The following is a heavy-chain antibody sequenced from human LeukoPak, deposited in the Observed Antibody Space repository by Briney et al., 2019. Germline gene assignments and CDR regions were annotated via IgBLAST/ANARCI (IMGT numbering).Heavy chain of an antibody. V-gene: IGHV5-51*01. J-gene: IGHJ4*02. CDR3: ARQRTVADHYFDY. Sequence: HGESLKISCKGSGYSFTSYWIGWVRQTPGKGLEWMGIIYPGDSDTRYSPSFQGQVTISADKSISTAYLQWSSLKASDTAMYYCARQRTVADHYFDYWGQGTLVTVSS. CDR2: IYPGDSDT. D-gene: IGHD6-19*01. CDR1: GYSFTSYW.